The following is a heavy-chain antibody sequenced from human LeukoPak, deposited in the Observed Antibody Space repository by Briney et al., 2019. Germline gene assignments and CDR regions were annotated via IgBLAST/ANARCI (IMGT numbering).Heavy chain of an antibody. Sequence: GGSLRLSCAASGFNFSSYWMSWVRQAPGKGLEWVSYISSSGSTIYYADSVKGRFTISRDNAKNSLYLQMNSLRAEDTAVYYCARKSHNERLLWFGRSDYYYYMDVWGKGTTVTVSS. CDR2: ISSSGSTI. J-gene: IGHJ6*03. D-gene: IGHD3-10*01. V-gene: IGHV3-48*04. CDR1: GFNFSSYW. CDR3: ARKSHNERLLWFGRSDYYYYMDV.